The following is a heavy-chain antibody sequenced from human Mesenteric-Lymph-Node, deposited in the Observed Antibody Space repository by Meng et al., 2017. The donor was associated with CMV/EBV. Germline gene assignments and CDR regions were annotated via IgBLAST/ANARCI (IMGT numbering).Heavy chain of an antibody. CDR3: ARDYGAGDCYWYYFDF. D-gene: IGHD2-21*01. Sequence: GESLKISCAASGFTFSRYAVHWVRQAPGKGLEWVAIISYDGSNKYYVDSVKGRFTISRDNSNNTLYLQMSSLRAEDTAMYYCARDYGAGDCYWYYFDFWGQGTLVTVSS. CDR1: GFTFSRYA. J-gene: IGHJ4*02. CDR2: ISYDGSNK. V-gene: IGHV3-30-3*01.